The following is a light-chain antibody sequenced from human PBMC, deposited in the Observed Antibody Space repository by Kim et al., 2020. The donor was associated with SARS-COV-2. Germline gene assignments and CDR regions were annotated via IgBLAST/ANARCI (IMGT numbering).Light chain of an antibody. CDR3: QAWDSSTVV. CDR1: KLGDKY. Sequence: SYELTQPPSVSVSPGQTASITCSGDKLGDKYACWYQQKPGQSPVLVIYQDSKRPSGIPELFSGSNSGNTATLTISGTQAMDEADYYCQAWDSSTVVFGGGTKVTVL. V-gene: IGLV3-1*01. J-gene: IGLJ2*01. CDR2: QDS.